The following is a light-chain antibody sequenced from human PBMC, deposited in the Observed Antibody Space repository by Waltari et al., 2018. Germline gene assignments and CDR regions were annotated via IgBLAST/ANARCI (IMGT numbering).Light chain of an antibody. V-gene: IGKV3-20*01. CDR1: QSVSRA. CDR3: QHYVSLPVT. J-gene: IGKJ1*01. Sequence: EIVLTQSPGTLSLSQGERATLSCRASQSVSRALAWYQQNPGQAPRLLIYGASNRATGIPDRFSGSGYGTDFSLIISRLEPEDFAVYYCQHYVSLPVTFGQGTKVEIK. CDR2: GAS.